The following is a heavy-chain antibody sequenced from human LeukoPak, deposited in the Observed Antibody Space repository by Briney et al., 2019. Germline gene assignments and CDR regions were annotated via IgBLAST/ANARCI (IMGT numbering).Heavy chain of an antibody. CDR1: GFTSSSYA. Sequence: PGRSLRPSCAASGFTSSSYAMHWVRQAPGRGLEWVSYISGSSSSSDGGAIQYADSVKGRFTISRDNDKNSRYLQMNSLRDEDTAVYYCARGTESDSLYIDYWGQGTLVSVSS. CDR3: ARGTESDSLYIDY. CDR2: ISGSSSSSDGGAI. D-gene: IGHD6-13*01. J-gene: IGHJ4*02. V-gene: IGHV3-48*02.